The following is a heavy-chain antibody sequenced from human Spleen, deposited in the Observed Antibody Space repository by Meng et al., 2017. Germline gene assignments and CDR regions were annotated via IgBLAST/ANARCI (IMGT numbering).Heavy chain of an antibody. Sequence: QVQLRESGPALVKPSETLFLTCAVSGDSITNHNWWAWVRQPPGKGLVWIGEIYHSGSTNYNPSLKSRVTISLDKSKNQFSLKLSSVTAADTAVYYCARIPDYDTSASWGQGTLVTVSS. J-gene: IGHJ5*02. D-gene: IGHD3-22*01. CDR3: ARIPDYDTSAS. CDR1: GDSITNHNW. V-gene: IGHV4-4*02. CDR2: IYHSGST.